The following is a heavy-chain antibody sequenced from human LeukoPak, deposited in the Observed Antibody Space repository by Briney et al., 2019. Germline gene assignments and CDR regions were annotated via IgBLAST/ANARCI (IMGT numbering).Heavy chain of an antibody. CDR1: GYSFPNYW. D-gene: IGHD2-2*02. CDR2: IYPGDPHT. J-gene: IGHJ5*02. V-gene: IGHV5-51*01. Sequence: GESLKISCKGSGYSFPNYWIGWVRQMPGKGLEWMGIIYPGDPHTRYSPSFQDQVTISVDKSISTAYLQWSSLKASDTAMYYCARGPYAYTSLATLGSYNWFDPWGQGSLVTVSS. CDR3: ARGPYAYTSLATLGSYNWFDP.